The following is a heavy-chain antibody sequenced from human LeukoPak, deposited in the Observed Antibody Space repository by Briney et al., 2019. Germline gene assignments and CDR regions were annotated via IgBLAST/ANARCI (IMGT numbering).Heavy chain of an antibody. D-gene: IGHD6-19*01. Sequence: ASVKVSCKASGYTFTGYYMHWVRQAPGQGLEWMGWINPNSGGTNYAQKFQGRVTMTRDTSISTAYMELSRLRSDDTAVYYCARDEPSAAGPYNWFDPWGQGTLVTVSS. V-gene: IGHV1-2*02. CDR1: GYTFTGYY. CDR2: INPNSGGT. J-gene: IGHJ5*02. CDR3: ARDEPSAAGPYNWFDP.